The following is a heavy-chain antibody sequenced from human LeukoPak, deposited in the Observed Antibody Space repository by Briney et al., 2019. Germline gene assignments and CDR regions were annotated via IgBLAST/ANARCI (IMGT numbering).Heavy chain of an antibody. CDR2: IYYSGST. D-gene: IGHD3-22*01. J-gene: IGHJ5*02. CDR3: AREGSSGYYREPDNWFDP. V-gene: IGHV4-31*03. CDR1: GGSISSGGYY. Sequence: PSETLSLTCTVSGGSISSGGYYWSWIRQHPGKGLEWIGYIYYSGSTYYNPSLKSRVTISVDTSKNQFSLKLSSVTAADTAVYYCAREGSSGYYREPDNWFDPWGQGTLVTVSS.